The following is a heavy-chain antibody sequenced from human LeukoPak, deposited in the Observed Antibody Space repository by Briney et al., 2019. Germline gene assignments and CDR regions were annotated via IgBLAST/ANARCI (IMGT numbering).Heavy chain of an antibody. D-gene: IGHD3-22*01. CDR2: IYHSGST. V-gene: IGHV4-4*02. CDR3: ARVGGDYYASSGYYPSGFDY. J-gene: IGHJ4*02. CDR1: GVSISSSNW. Sequence: SGTLSLTCAVSGVSISSSNWWSWVRQPPGKGLEWIGEIYHSGSTNYNPSLKSQVTISVDKSKNQFSLKLSSVTAADTAVYYCARVGGDYYASSGYYPSGFDYWGQGTLVTVSS.